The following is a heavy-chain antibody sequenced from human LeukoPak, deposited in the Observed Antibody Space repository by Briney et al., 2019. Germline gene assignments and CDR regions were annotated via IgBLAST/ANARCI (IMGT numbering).Heavy chain of an antibody. CDR1: GFTFSSYA. Sequence: QPGRSLRLSCAASGFTFSSYAMHWVRQAPGKGLEWVAVISYDGSNKYYADSVKGRFTISRDNSKNTLYLQMNSLRAEDTAVYYCAKYRYSSSAIDYWGQGTLVTVSS. J-gene: IGHJ4*02. CDR2: ISYDGSNK. CDR3: AKYRYSSSAIDY. V-gene: IGHV3-30*01. D-gene: IGHD6-6*01.